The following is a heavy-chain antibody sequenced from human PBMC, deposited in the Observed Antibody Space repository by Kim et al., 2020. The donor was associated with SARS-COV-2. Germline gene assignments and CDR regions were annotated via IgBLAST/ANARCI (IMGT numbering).Heavy chain of an antibody. CDR1: GFTFRNYG. CDR3: AKEGTSGTFPDY. CDR2: ISFDGSKT. J-gene: IGHJ4*02. Sequence: GGSLRLSCAVSGFTFRNYGMHWVRQAPGKGLEWVALISFDGSKTYYVDSVKGRFTISRDNSKNTLFLHMFALGGEDTAVYYCAKEGTSGTFPDYWGQGTLVTVSS. V-gene: IGHV3-30*18. D-gene: IGHD3-10*01.